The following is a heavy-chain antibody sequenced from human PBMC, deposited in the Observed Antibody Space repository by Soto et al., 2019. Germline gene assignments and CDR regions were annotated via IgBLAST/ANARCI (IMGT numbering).Heavy chain of an antibody. D-gene: IGHD3-16*01. J-gene: IGHJ4*02. CDR3: ALGLSAPMDY. CDR2: INPNNGTA. Sequence: SSVKGYWKAAGYSFSGYDIRWVRHTPGQGLEWMGGINPNNGTANYVQKFQGRVTITADASTSTAYMELSSLTSDDTAVYYCALGLSAPMDYWGQGTLVTVSS. V-gene: IGHV1-69*13. CDR1: GYSFSGYD.